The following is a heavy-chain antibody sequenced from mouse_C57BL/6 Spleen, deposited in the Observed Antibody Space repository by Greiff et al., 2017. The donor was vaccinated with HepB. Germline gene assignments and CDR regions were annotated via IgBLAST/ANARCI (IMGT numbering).Heavy chain of an antibody. V-gene: IGHV1-76*01. Sequence: VQLQQSGAELVRPGASVKLSCKASGYTFTDYYINWVKQRPGQGLEWIARIYPGSGNTYYNEKFKGKARLTAEKSSSTAYLQLSSLTSEDSAVYFSARSGKSAMDYWGQGTSVTVSS. CDR1: GYTFTDYY. CDR2: IYPGSGNT. D-gene: IGHD1-1*01. CDR3: ARSGKSAMDY. J-gene: IGHJ4*01.